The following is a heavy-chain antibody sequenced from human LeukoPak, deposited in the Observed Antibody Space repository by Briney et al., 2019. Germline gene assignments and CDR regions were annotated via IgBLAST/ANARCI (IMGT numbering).Heavy chain of an antibody. J-gene: IGHJ4*02. V-gene: IGHV4-59*08. CDR3: ARYSGGWPYYFDY. Sequence: SETLSLTCTVSGGSISIYYWSWIRQPPGKGLEWIGYISDTGDTNNNPSLKSRVAVSLDTSKNQLSLQLSSVTAADTAVYFCARYSGGWPYYFDYWGQGALVTVSS. CDR2: ISDTGDT. CDR1: GGSISIYY. D-gene: IGHD6-19*01.